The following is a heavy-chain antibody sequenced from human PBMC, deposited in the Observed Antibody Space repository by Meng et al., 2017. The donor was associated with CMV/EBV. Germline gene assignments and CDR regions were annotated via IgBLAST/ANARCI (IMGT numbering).Heavy chain of an antibody. V-gene: IGHV1-18*01. CDR2: ISARNGNT. D-gene: IGHD2-21*01. Sequence: ASVKVSCKASGYTFTSYGIGWVRQAPGQGPEWMGWISARNGNTKYAQIFEGRVTMTTDTSTNTAYMELRSLRSDDTAMYFCASLYCGGDCPIEFEGQFDYWGQGTLVTVSS. J-gene: IGHJ4*02. CDR1: GYTFTSYG. CDR3: ASLYCGGDCPIEFEGQFDY.